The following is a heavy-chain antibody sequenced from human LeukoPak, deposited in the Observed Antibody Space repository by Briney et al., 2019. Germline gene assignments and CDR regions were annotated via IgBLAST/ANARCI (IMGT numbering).Heavy chain of an antibody. CDR3: ATDQRYAFDY. J-gene: IGHJ4*02. CDR2: IRTTAEGAKYA. V-gene: IGHV3-48*02. Sequence: GGSLRLSCATSGFSFTDYPMNWVRQAPGKGLEWISNIRTTAEGAKYAYYADSVKGRVAISRDDGKNTLYLHMNSLRDDDTAVYYCATDQRYAFDYWGQGILVTVSS. D-gene: IGHD3-9*01. CDR1: GFSFTDYP.